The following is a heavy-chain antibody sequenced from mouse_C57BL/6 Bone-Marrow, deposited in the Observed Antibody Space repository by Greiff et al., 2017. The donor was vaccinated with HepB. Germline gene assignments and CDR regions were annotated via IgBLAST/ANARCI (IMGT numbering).Heavy chain of an antibody. D-gene: IGHD1-1*01. CDR3: ARWDYYGSSHWYFDV. CDR2: INPGSGGT. CDR1: GYAFTNYL. Sequence: QVQLQQSGAELVRPGTSVKVSCKASGYAFTNYLIEWVKQRPGQGLEWIGVINPGSGGTNYNEKFKGKATLTADKYSSTTYMQLSSLTSEDAAVYFCARWDYYGSSHWYFDVWGTGTTVTVSS. V-gene: IGHV1-54*01. J-gene: IGHJ1*03.